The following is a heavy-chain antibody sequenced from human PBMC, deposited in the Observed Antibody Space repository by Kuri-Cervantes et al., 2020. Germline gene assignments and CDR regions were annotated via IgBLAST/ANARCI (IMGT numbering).Heavy chain of an antibody. D-gene: IGHD6-19*01. CDR3: AREPNPPYSSGWYSGDGDY. V-gene: IGHV3-66*02. CDR2: IYSGGST. CDR1: GFTVSSNY. Sequence: GESLKISCAASGFTVSSNYMSWVRQAPGKGLEWVSVIYSGGSTYYADSVKGRFTISRDNSKNTLYLQMNSLRAEDTAVYYCAREPNPPYSSGWYSGDGDYWGQGTLVTVSS. J-gene: IGHJ4*02.